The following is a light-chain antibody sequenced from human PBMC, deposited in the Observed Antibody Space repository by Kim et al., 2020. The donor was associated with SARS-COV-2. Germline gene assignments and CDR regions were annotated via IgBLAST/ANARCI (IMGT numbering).Light chain of an antibody. CDR2: AAS. J-gene: IGKJ3*01. CDR3: QQYYSYPFT. CDR1: QGISSY. Sequence: ASTGDKVTITCRASQGISSYLAWYQQKPGKAPKLLIYAASNLQSGVPSRFSGSGSGTDFTLTISCLQSEDFATYYCQQYYSYPFTFGPGTKVDIK. V-gene: IGKV1-8*01.